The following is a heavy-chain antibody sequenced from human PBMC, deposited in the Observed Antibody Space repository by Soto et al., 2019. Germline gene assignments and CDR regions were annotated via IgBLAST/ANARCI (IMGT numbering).Heavy chain of an antibody. CDR1: GFTFSNDD. CDR3: AKNIGGFSGYANFDY. V-gene: IGHV3-23*01. CDR2: ITAGGFNT. Sequence: EVQLLESGGDLVQPGGSLRLSCVASGFTFSNDDLSWVRQASGKGLEWVSAITAGGFNTYYAVSVKGRFTISRDNSKNTLYLQMNSLRAEDTAVYYCAKNIGGFSGYANFDYWGQGTLVTVSS. J-gene: IGHJ4*02. D-gene: IGHD5-12*01.